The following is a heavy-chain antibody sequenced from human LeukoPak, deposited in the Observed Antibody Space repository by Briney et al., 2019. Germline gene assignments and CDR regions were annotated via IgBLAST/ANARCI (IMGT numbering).Heavy chain of an antibody. CDR1: GFTFSSYA. V-gene: IGHV3-23*01. CDR2: ISGSGGST. Sequence: PGGSLRLSCAAPGFTFSSYAMSWVRQAPGKGLEWVSAISGSGGSTYYADSVKGRFTISRDNSKNTLYLQMNSLRAEDTAVYYCANSGGVQRDDAYWGQGTLVTVSS. J-gene: IGHJ4*02. D-gene: IGHD6-25*01. CDR3: ANSGGVQRDDAY.